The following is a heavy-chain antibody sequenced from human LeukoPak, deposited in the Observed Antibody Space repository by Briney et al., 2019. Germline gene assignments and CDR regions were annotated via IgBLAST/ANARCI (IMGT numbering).Heavy chain of an antibody. CDR3: ARDPDILTGVALDV. J-gene: IGHJ3*01. V-gene: IGHV3-7*05. Sequence: GGSLRLSCAASGFTFSSYALTWVRQAPGKGLEWVANINQDGRTKTYLDSVKGRFTISRDNAKNSLYLQMNSLRAEDTALYYCARDPDILTGVALDVWGQGKMVTVSS. D-gene: IGHD3-9*01. CDR1: GFTFSSYA. CDR2: INQDGRTK.